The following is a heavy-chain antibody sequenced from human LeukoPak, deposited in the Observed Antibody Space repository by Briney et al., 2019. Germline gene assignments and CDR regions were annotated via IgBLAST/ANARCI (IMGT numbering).Heavy chain of an antibody. CDR1: GFIFSSFD. CDR2: ISSNGGNT. J-gene: IGHJ4*02. V-gene: IGHV3-64D*09. D-gene: IGHD6-6*01. CDR3: VRDQYISSSVVY. Sequence: PGGSLRLSCSASGFIFSSFDMYWVRQAPGKGLEYVSAISSNGGNTYYADSVNGRFTISRDNSKNMLFLQMSSLRADDTAVYYCVRDQYISSSVVYWGQGTLVTVSS.